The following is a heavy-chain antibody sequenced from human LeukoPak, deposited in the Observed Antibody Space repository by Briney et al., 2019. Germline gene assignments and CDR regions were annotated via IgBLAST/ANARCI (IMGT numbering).Heavy chain of an antibody. D-gene: IGHD3-10*01. Sequence: SETLSLTCTVSGGSISSYYWSWIRQPPGRGLEWIGYIYCSGSTNYNPSLKSRVTISVDTSKNQFSLKLSSVTAADTAVYYCARDGMVRGVIITRIDYWGQGTLVTVSS. CDR2: IYCSGST. J-gene: IGHJ4*02. CDR3: ARDGMVRGVIITRIDY. CDR1: GGSISSYY. V-gene: IGHV4-59*01.